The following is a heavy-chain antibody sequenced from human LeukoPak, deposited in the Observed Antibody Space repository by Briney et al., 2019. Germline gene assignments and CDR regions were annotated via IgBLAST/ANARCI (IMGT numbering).Heavy chain of an antibody. CDR1: GFSFRSYS. V-gene: IGHV3-30*02. Sequence: PGGSLRLSCVASGFSFRSYSIHWVRQAPGKGLEWVTFIHFDGSNEYYADFVKGRFTISRDNSKNTVYLQMNSLRDEDTAVYSKAYDSIIRSKGPRDFACWHEGTVVSASS. J-gene: IGHJ5*01. D-gene: IGHD2-2*01. CDR3: AYDSIIRSKGPRDFAC. CDR2: IHFDGSNE.